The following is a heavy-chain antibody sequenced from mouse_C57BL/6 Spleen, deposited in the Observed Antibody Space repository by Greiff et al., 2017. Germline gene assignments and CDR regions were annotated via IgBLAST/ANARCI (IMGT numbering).Heavy chain of an antibody. CDR1: GFSLTSYG. V-gene: IGHV2-5*01. CDR3: AKDGYYGSSHWYFDV. J-gene: IGHJ1*03. Sequence: VKLMESGPGLVQPSQSLSITCTVSGFSLTSYGVHWVRQSPGKGLEWLGVIWRGGSTDYNAAFMSRLSITKDNSKSQVFFKMNSLQADDTAIYYCAKDGYYGSSHWYFDVWGTGTTVTVSS. D-gene: IGHD1-1*01. CDR2: IWRGGST.